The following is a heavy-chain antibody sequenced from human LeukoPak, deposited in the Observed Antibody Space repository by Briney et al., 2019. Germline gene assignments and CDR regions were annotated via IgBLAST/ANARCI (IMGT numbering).Heavy chain of an antibody. CDR2: IIPIFGTA. CDR3: ARGITMIVVDDPDAFDI. J-gene: IGHJ3*02. CDR1: GGTFSSYA. Sequence: SVKVSCKASGGTFSSYAISWVRQAPGQGLEWMGGIIPIFGTANYAQKFQGRVTITADESTSTAYMELSSLRSEDTAVYYCARGITMIVVDDPDAFDIWGQETMVTVSS. V-gene: IGHV1-69*01. D-gene: IGHD3-22*01.